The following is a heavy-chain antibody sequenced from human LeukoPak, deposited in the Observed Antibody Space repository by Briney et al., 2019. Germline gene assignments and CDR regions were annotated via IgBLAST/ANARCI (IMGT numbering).Heavy chain of an antibody. CDR3: ARFDYGSY. CDR1: GFTFSDYY. V-gene: IGHV3-11*01. J-gene: IGHJ4*02. D-gene: IGHD4-17*01. Sequence: GGSLRFSISASGFTFSDYYMSWLRQAPVKELDCVSYISCSGSTIYYAFPVKGQFTISRDTAKNSLYLQMNSLRAEDTAVYYCARFDYGSYWGQGTLVTVSS. CDR2: ISCSGSTI.